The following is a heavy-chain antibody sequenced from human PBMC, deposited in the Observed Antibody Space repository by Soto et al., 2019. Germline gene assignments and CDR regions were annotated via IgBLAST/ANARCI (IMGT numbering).Heavy chain of an antibody. Sequence: EVQLVESGGGMVKPGGSLRLSCAASGFTFSSYSMNWVRQAPGKGLEWVSSISSSSSYIYYADSVKGRFTISRDNAKNSLYLQMNSLRAEDTAVYYCARAGYSYGSYYFDYWGQGTLVTVSS. CDR3: ARAGYSYGSYYFDY. V-gene: IGHV3-21*01. CDR2: ISSSSSYI. D-gene: IGHD5-18*01. CDR1: GFTFSSYS. J-gene: IGHJ4*02.